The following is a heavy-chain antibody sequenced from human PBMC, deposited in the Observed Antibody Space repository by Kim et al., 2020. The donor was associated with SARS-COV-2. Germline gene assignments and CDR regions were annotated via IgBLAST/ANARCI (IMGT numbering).Heavy chain of an antibody. Sequence: SETLSLTCTVSGGSISSSSYYWGWIRQPPGKGLEWIGSIYYSGSTYYNPSLKSRVTISVDTSKNQFSLKLSSVTAADTAVYYCARAARVWAFGESYYFDYWGQGTLVTVSS. V-gene: IGHV4-39*07. CDR3: ARAARVWAFGESYYFDY. D-gene: IGHD3-10*01. CDR2: IYYSGST. CDR1: GGSISSSSYY. J-gene: IGHJ4*02.